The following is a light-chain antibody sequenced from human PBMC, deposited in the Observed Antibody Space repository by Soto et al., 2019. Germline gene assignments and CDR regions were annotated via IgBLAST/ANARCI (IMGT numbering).Light chain of an antibody. CDR2: EVS. CDR3: SLYTSSSTRRV. CDR1: SSDVGSYNR. J-gene: IGLJ2*01. Sequence: QSALTQPPSVSGSPGQSVTISCTGTSSDVGSYNRVSWYQQPPGTAPKLMIYEVSNRPSGVPDRFSGSKSGNTASLTISGLQAEDEADYYCSLYTSSSTRRVFGGGTQLTVL. V-gene: IGLV2-18*01.